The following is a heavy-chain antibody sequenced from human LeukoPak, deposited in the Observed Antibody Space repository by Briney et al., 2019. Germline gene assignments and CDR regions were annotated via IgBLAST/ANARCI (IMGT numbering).Heavy chain of an antibody. Sequence: GESRNFSGKAAVYSFASYRIGWRRQMPGKRLEVMGIMYPGDSDTRYSPSFQGQVTISADKSISTAYLQWSSLKASDTAMYYCARQGLGTNPLWPGNPWYWGHGVPVTVCS. D-gene: IGHD3-16*01. CDR1: VYSFASYR. V-gene: IGHV5-51*01. J-gene: IGHJ4*03. CDR3: ARQGLGTNPLWPGNPWY. CDR2: MYPGDSDT.